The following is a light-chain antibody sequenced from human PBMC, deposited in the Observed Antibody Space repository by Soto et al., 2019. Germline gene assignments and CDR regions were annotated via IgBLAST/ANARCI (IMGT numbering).Light chain of an antibody. CDR3: QQYDSSWT. V-gene: IGKV3-20*01. CDR1: QSVPNNF. Sequence: EIVLTQSPGTLSLSPGERATLYCRASQSVPNNFLAWYQQRPGQAPTLLIYDVSRRAASIPDRFSGSGSGTDFTLTISRLEPEDFAVYYCQQYDSSWTFGQGTKVEIK. CDR2: DVS. J-gene: IGKJ1*01.